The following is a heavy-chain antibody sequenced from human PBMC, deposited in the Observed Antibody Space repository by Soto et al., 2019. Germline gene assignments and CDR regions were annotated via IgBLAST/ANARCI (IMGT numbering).Heavy chain of an antibody. Sequence: ASVKVSCKASGYTFTRSDINWVRQATGQGLERMGWMNPNSGNTGYAQKFQGRVTMTRNTSISTAYMELSSLRSEDTAVYYCARCFTWYRSALYYFYFCAQGALVTGS. J-gene: IGHJ4*02. V-gene: IGHV1-8*01. D-gene: IGHD6-19*01. CDR1: GYTFTRSD. CDR2: MNPNSGNT. CDR3: ARCFTWYRSALYYFYF.